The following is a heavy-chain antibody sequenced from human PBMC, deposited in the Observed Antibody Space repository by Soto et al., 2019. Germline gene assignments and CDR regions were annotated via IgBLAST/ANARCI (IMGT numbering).Heavy chain of an antibody. CDR3: ARGGYYDSSGYTLDY. D-gene: IGHD3-22*01. Sequence: PSETLSLTCTVSGGSISSGDYYWSWIRQPPGKGLEWIGYIYYSGSTYYNPSLKSRVTISVDTSKNQFSLKLSSVTAADTAVYYCARGGYYDSSGYTLDYWGQGTLVTVSS. CDR1: GGSISSGDYY. J-gene: IGHJ4*02. CDR2: IYYSGST. V-gene: IGHV4-30-4*01.